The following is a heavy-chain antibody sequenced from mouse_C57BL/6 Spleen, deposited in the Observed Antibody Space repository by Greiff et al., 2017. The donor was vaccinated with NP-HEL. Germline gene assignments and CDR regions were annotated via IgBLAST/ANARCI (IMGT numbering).Heavy chain of an antibody. D-gene: IGHD2-1*01. CDR1: GYTFTDYY. CDR2: IGPGSGST. J-gene: IGHJ4*01. V-gene: IGHV1-77*01. CDR3: ARGIYYGNHGAMDY. Sequence: VQLQQSGAELVMPGASVKISCKASGYTFTDYYINWVKQRPGQGLEWIGKIGPGSGSTYYNEKFKGKATLTADKSSSTADRQRSRLTSEDSAVYFGARGIYYGNHGAMDYWGQGTSVTVSS.